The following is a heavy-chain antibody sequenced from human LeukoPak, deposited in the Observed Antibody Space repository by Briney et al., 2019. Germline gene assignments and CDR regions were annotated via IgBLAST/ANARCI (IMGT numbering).Heavy chain of an antibody. CDR2: ISGGSKAR. CDR1: GFTFSSYS. J-gene: IGHJ4*02. CDR3: ARRCEGVDSCYMYYLDS. V-gene: IGHV3-48*02. Sequence: GGSLRLSCAASGFTFSSYSMNWVRQAPGKGLEWVSYISGGSKARYYADSVKGRFTIYRDNAENSLYLQMNSLRDEDTSMYYCARRCEGVDSCYMYYLDSGGQGTLVTVSS. D-gene: IGHD2-15*01.